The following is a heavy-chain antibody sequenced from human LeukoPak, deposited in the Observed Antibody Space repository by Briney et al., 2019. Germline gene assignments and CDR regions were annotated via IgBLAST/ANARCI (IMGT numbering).Heavy chain of an antibody. CDR2: ISSRSTHI. Sequence: GGSLRLSCAASGFTFGSYWMTWVRQAPGKGLEWVSSISSRSTHIDYADSVKGRFTISRDNGNSSLYLQMNSLRVEDTAVYYCARGQVAEYFGDLSHWSGPWGRGTLVTVSS. V-gene: IGHV3-21*06. CDR1: GFTFGSYW. J-gene: IGHJ5*02. CDR3: ARGQVAEYFGDLSHWSGP. D-gene: IGHD3-10*01.